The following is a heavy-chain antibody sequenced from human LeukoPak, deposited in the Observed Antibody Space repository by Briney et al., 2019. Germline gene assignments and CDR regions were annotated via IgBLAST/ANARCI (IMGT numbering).Heavy chain of an antibody. CDR3: AKDGGSGMGFDP. CDR1: GFTFSNYA. Sequence: GGSLRLSCAASGFTFSNYAMTWVRQAPGKGLEWVSGIRAGGGSTNFADSVRGRFTLSTDNSKNTLYLQMNSLRAEDAAIYYCAKDGGSGMGFDPWGQGTLVTVSS. D-gene: IGHD3-10*01. V-gene: IGHV3-23*01. CDR2: IRAGGGST. J-gene: IGHJ5*02.